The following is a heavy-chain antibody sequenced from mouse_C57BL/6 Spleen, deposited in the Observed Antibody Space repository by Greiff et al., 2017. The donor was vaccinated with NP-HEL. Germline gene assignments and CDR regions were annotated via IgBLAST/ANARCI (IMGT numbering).Heavy chain of an antibody. D-gene: IGHD1-1*01. CDR3: ARVATVVATDAMDY. CDR2: IHPNSGST. CDR1: GYTFTSYW. J-gene: IGHJ4*01. V-gene: IGHV1-64*01. Sequence: VQLVESGAELVKPGASVKLSCKASGYTFTSYWMHWVKQRPGQGLEWIGMIHPNSGSTNYNEKFKSKATLTVDKSSSTAYMQLSSLTSEDSAVYYCARVATVVATDAMDYWGQGTSVTVSS.